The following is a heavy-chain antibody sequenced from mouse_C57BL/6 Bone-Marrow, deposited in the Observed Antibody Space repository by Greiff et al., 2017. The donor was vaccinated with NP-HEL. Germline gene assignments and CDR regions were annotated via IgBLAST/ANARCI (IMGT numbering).Heavy chain of an antibody. J-gene: IGHJ4*01. CDR3: TTDYYAMGY. Sequence: EVQGVESGAELVRPGASVKLSCTASGFNIKDDYMHWVKQRPEQGLEWIGWIDPENGDTEYASKFQGKATITADTSSNTAYLQLSSLTSEDTAVYYCTTDYYAMGYWGQGTSVTVSS. CDR1: GFNIKDDY. V-gene: IGHV14-4*01. CDR2: IDPENGDT.